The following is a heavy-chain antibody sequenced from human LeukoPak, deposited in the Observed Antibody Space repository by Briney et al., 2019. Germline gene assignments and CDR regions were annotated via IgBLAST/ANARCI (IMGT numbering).Heavy chain of an antibody. CDR2: ISSSSSYI. Sequence: GGSLRLSCAASGFTFSSYSMNWVRQAPGKGLEWVSSISSSSSYIYYADSVKGRFTISRDNAKDSLYLQMNSLRAEDTTLYYCAKDRIRSSSWYYFDYWGQGTLVTVSS. V-gene: IGHV3-21*04. CDR3: AKDRIRSSSWYYFDY. D-gene: IGHD6-13*01. J-gene: IGHJ4*02. CDR1: GFTFSSYS.